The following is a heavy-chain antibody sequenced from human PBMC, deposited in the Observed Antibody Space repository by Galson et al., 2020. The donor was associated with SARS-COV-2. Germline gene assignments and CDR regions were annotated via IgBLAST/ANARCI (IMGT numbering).Heavy chain of an antibody. V-gene: IGHV3-30*18. Sequence: GGSLRLSCAASGFTFRTYGMHWVRQAPGKGLEWVAIISYDGRNQHYADSVKGRFTISRDDSRNMVYLQMNTVRAEDTAVYYCAKDVSSAWGAFDIWGQGTMVTVSS. D-gene: IGHD6-19*01. CDR3: AKDVSSAWGAFDI. CDR1: GFTFRTYG. CDR2: ISYDGRNQ. J-gene: IGHJ3*02.